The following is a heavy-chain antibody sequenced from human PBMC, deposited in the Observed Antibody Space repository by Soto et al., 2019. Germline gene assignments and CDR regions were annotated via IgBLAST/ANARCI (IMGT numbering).Heavy chain of an antibody. V-gene: IGHV4-39*01. CDR3: ARFRRSYGSGSYGDWFDP. J-gene: IGHJ5*02. CDR2: IYYSGST. D-gene: IGHD3-10*01. CDR1: GGSISSSSYY. Sequence: SETLSLTCTVSGGSISSSSYYWGWIRQPPGKGLEWIGSIYYSGSTYYNPSLKSRVTISVDTSKNQFSLKLSSVTAADTAVYYCARFRRSYGSGSYGDWFDPWGQGTLVTVSS.